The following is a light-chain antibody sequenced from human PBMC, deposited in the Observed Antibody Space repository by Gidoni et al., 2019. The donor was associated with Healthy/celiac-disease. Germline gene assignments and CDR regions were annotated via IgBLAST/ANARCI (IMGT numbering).Light chain of an antibody. CDR3: QQYGSSQGGP. V-gene: IGKV3-20*01. Sequence: EIVLTQSPGTLSLSPGERATLSCRASQSVSSSYLAWYQQKPGQAPRLLIYGASSRATGIPDRFSGSGSGTDFTLTISRLEPEDFAVYYCQQYGSSQGGPFGPGTKVDIK. CDR1: QSVSSSY. CDR2: GAS. J-gene: IGKJ3*01.